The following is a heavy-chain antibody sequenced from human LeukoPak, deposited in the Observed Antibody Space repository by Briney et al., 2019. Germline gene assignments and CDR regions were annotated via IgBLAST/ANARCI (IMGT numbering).Heavy chain of an antibody. Sequence: SETLSLTCTVSGGSISSYYWSWIRQPPGKGLDWMWYILYSGTTNSNPSLKSRVTISVDTSKNQISLKLSSVTAADTAVYYCARMGGYSGYAAHWGQGTLVTVSS. CDR3: ARMGGYSGYAAH. J-gene: IGHJ4*02. CDR1: GGSISSYY. D-gene: IGHD5-12*01. CDR2: ILYSGTT. V-gene: IGHV4-59*08.